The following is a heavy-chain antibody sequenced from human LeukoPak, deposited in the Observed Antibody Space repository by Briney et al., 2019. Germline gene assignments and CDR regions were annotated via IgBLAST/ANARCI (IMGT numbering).Heavy chain of an antibody. Sequence: GGSLRLSCAASGFTFSSYVMHWVRQAPGKGLEWVAIISYDGSNKYYADSVKGRFTISRDNSKNTLYLQMNSLRAEDTAVYYCARDKSTSSSWTYYFDYWGQGTLVTVSS. J-gene: IGHJ4*02. D-gene: IGHD6-13*01. V-gene: IGHV3-30*04. CDR1: GFTFSSYV. CDR2: ISYDGSNK. CDR3: ARDKSTSSSWTYYFDY.